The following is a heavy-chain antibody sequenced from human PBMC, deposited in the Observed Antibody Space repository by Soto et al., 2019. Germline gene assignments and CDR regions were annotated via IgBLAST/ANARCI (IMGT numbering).Heavy chain of an antibody. J-gene: IGHJ5*02. V-gene: IGHV3-48*03. CDR3: ARDPGYSSSFTGIGWFDP. Sequence: GGSLRLSCAASGFTFSSYEMNWVRQAPGKGLEWVSYISSSGSTIYYADSVKGRFTISRDNAKNSLYLQMNSLRAEDTAVYYCARDPGYSSSFTGIGWFDPWGQGTLVTVSS. CDR2: ISSSGSTI. CDR1: GFTFSSYE. D-gene: IGHD6-13*01.